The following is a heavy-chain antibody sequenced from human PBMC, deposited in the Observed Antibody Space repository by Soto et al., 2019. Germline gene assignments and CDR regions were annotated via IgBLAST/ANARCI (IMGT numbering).Heavy chain of an antibody. D-gene: IGHD7-27*01. CDR1: GGTFSSYA. J-gene: IGHJ4*02. Sequence: ASVKVSCKASGGTFSSYAIGWVRQAPGQGLEWMGGIIPIFGTANYAQKFQGRVTITADESTSTAYMELSSLRSEDTAVYYCASATGDLGYFDYWGQGTLVTVSS. CDR3: ASATGDLGYFDY. CDR2: IIPIFGTA. V-gene: IGHV1-69*13.